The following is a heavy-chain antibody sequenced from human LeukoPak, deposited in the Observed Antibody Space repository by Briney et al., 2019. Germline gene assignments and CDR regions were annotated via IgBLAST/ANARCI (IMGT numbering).Heavy chain of an antibody. CDR3: VRDGYSYGFMLAFDI. J-gene: IGHJ3*02. CDR1: GFTFSSYW. V-gene: IGHV3-74*01. CDR2: INSDGSST. D-gene: IGHD5-18*01. Sequence: QTGGSLTLSCAASGFTFSSYWMHWVRQAPGKGLVWVSRINSDGSSTSYADSVKGRFTISRDSAKNTLYLQMNSLRAEDTVVYYCVRDGYSYGFMLAFDIWGLGTRVTVSS.